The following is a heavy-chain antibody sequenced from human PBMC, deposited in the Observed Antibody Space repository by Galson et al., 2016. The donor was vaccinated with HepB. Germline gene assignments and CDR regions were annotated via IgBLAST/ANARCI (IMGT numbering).Heavy chain of an antibody. CDR1: GDFFSSSKQY. Sequence: SETLSLTCTVSGDFFSSSKQYWIWIRQPPGKGPEWIGSVSYTETADYNPSLRSRATISVDTSKNHFSLELSSVTAADTAVYYCARRRAQICFGPNCHGGDNWFDTWGQGILVIVSS. J-gene: IGHJ5*02. CDR3: ARRRAQICFGPNCHGGDNWFDT. CDR2: VSYTETA. V-gene: IGHV4-39*02. D-gene: IGHD1-1*01.